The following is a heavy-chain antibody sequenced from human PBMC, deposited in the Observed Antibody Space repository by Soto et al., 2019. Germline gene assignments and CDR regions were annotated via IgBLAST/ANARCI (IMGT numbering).Heavy chain of an antibody. Sequence: QVQLVESGGGVVQPGRSLRLSCAASGFIFSDYGMNWVRQAPGKGLEWVAIIWYDGSDKKYADTVKGRFTISRDNSKNILYLQMNSLRAEDTSVYYCARDMGFGTLLLMDVWGQGTTVTVSS. CDR2: IWYDGSDK. CDR1: GFIFSDYG. V-gene: IGHV3-33*01. CDR3: ARDMGFGTLLLMDV. J-gene: IGHJ6*02. D-gene: IGHD3-10*01.